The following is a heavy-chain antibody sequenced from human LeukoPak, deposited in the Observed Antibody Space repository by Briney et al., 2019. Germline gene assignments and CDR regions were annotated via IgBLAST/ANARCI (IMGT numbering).Heavy chain of an antibody. CDR2: ISSNGGST. CDR1: GFTLNNYA. Sequence: GGSLRLSCAASGFTLNNYAMSWVRQAPGKGLEYVSAISSNGGSTDYADSVKGRFTISRDNSKNTLYLQMSSLRAEDTAVYYCVKGSSSWPTGAFDIWGQGTMVTVSS. CDR3: VKGSSSWPTGAFDI. V-gene: IGHV3-64D*06. J-gene: IGHJ3*02. D-gene: IGHD6-13*01.